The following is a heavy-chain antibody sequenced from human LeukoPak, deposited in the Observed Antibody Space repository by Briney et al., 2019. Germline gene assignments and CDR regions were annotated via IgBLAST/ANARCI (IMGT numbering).Heavy chain of an antibody. Sequence: GGSLRLSCAASGVIVSRYWMNWVRQAPGKGLEWVANIKEDESEKHYVDSVKGRFTISRDTAKNSLFLQLTSLRPDDTAVYYCAVGYGGYSGQGILVTLSS. CDR3: AVGYGGY. V-gene: IGHV3-7*05. CDR1: GVIVSRYW. J-gene: IGHJ4*02. CDR2: IKEDESEK. D-gene: IGHD4-23*01.